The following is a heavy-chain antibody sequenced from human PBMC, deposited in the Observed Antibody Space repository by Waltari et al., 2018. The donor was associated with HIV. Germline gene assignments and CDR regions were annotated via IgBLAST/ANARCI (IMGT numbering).Heavy chain of an antibody. CDR1: GFTASSNY. CDR2: IYSGDAT. CDR3: ARENVAVAGTGAFDI. V-gene: IGHV3-53*01. Sequence: EVQLVESGGGLIQPGGSLRLSCEASGFTASSNYMTWVRQAPGRGLEWLSVIYSGDATYYADSVKGRFTISRDKSKNMVFLQMNSLRAEDTAIYYCARENVAVAGTGAFDIWGQGTLVTVS. J-gene: IGHJ3*02. D-gene: IGHD6-19*01.